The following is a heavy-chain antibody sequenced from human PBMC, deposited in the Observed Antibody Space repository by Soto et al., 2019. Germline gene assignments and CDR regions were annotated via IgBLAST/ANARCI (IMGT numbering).Heavy chain of an antibody. CDR2: IWYDGSND. D-gene: IGHD6-19*01. V-gene: IGHV3-33*01. CDR3: ARARSDFDS. Sequence: QVQLVESGGGVVQPGRSLRLSCTASGFTFSSYGMHWVRQAPGKGLEWVAVIWYDGSNDYYADSVKGRFTISRDNSKNTLYLQMNSLRAEDTAVYYCARARSDFDSWGQGTLVTVSS. J-gene: IGHJ4*02. CDR1: GFTFSSYG.